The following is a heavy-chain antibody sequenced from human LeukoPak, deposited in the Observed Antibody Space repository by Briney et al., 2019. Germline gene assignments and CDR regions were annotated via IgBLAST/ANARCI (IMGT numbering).Heavy chain of an antibody. CDR2: ISAYNGNT. CDR3: ARADFPAAYYYDSSGRVDY. V-gene: IGHV1-18*01. Sequence: GASVKVSCKASGYTFTSYGISWVRQAPGQRLEWMGWISAYNGNTNYAQKLQGRVTITTDTSTSTAYMELRSLRSDDTAVYYCARADFPAAYYYDSSGRVDYWGQGTLVTVFS. D-gene: IGHD3-22*01. CDR1: GYTFTSYG. J-gene: IGHJ4*02.